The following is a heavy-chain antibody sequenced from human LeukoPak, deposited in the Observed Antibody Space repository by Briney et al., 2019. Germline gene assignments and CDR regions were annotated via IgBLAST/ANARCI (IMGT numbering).Heavy chain of an antibody. CDR1: GFTVSSNY. J-gene: IGHJ4*02. Sequence: GGSLRLSCAASGFTVSSNYMSWVRQAPGKGPEWVSIIYTGGIAYYADSVKGRFTISRGNSKNTLYLQMNSLRAEDTAVYYCARHATYYSASGTYYSPYFFDYWGQGTLVTVSS. CDR3: ARHATYYSASGTYYSPYFFDY. V-gene: IGHV3-53*01. CDR2: IYTGGIA. D-gene: IGHD3-10*01.